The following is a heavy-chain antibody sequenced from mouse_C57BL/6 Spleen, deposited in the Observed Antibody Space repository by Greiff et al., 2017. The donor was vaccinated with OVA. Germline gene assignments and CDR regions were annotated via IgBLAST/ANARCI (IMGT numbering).Heavy chain of an antibody. J-gene: IGHJ1*03. V-gene: IGHV2-5*01. CDR1: GFSLTSYG. CDR3: AKNRGVPYWYFDV. CDR2: IWRGGST. Sequence: QVQLQQSGPGLVQPSQSLSITCTVSGFSLTSYGVHWVRQSPGKGLEWLGVIWRGGSTDYNAAFMSRLSITKDNSKSQVFFKMNSLQADDTAIYYCAKNRGVPYWYFDVWGTGTTVTVSS. D-gene: IGHD2-14*01.